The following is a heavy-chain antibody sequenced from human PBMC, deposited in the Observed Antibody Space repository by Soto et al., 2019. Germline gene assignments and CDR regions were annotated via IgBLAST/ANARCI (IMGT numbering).Heavy chain of an antibody. CDR3: ARGLGFGEYPNWFDP. J-gene: IGHJ5*02. CDR2: ISSSSSYI. Sequence: EVQLVESGGGLVKPGGSLRLSCAASGFTFSSYSMNWVRQAPGKGLEWVSSISSSSSYIYYADSVKGRFTISRDNAKNSLYLQMNSLRAEDTAVYYCARGLGFGEYPNWFDPWGQGTLVTVSS. V-gene: IGHV3-21*01. CDR1: GFTFSSYS. D-gene: IGHD3-10*01.